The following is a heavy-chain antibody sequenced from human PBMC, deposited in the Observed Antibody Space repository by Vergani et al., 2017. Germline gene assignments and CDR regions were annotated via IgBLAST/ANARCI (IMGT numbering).Heavy chain of an antibody. D-gene: IGHD3-16*02. CDR1: GGSLSSSSYY. CDR3: ARHGYYDYVWGSYRYGWYFDL. CDR2: INHSGST. V-gene: IGHV4-39*01. Sequence: QLQLQESGPGLVKPSETLSLTCTVSGGSLSSSSYYWGWIRQPPGKGLEWIGEINHSGSTNYNPSLKSRVTISVDTSKNQFSLKLSSVTAADTAVYYCARHGYYDYVWGSYRYGWYFDLWGRGTLVTVSS. J-gene: IGHJ2*01.